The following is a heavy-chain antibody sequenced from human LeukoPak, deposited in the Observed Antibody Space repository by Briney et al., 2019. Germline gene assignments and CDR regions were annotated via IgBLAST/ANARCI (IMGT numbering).Heavy chain of an antibody. V-gene: IGHV3-23*01. D-gene: IGHD2-21*01. CDR3: AKDKAYSIYYYGMDV. Sequence: GGSLRLSCLTSGFTFSTNAMSWVRQAPGKGLEWISGISGSGASTYYADSVTGRFTISRDNSRNTLYLQMNSLRGDDTAVYYCAKDKAYSIYYYGMDVWGQGTTVTVSS. CDR2: ISGSGAST. CDR1: GFTFSTNA. J-gene: IGHJ6*02.